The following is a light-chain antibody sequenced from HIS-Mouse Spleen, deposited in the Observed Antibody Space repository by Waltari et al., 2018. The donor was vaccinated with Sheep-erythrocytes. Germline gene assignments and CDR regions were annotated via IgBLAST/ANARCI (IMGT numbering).Light chain of an antibody. CDR2: DVS. Sequence: QSALTQPRSVSGSPGQSVTISCTGTSSDVGCYNYVSWYQQHPAKAPKLMIYDVSKRPSGVPDRFSGSKSGNTASLTISGLQAEDEADYYCCSYAGSYTQVFASGTKLTVL. V-gene: IGLV2-11*01. CDR1: SSDVGCYNY. CDR3: CSYAGSYTQV. J-gene: IGLJ1*01.